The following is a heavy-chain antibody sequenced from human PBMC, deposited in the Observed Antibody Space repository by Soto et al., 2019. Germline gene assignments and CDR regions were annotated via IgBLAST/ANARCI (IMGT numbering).Heavy chain of an antibody. CDR2: LYYGRSA. Sequence: PSETLSLTCAVSGDSISSYYCMWIRQPPGKGLESIGYLYYGRSANYNPSLKSRVTLSVDTSKNQFSLKLNSMTAADTAVYYCARHNYGSGSTYFDYWGQGTLVTVSS. CDR1: GDSISSYY. V-gene: IGHV4-59*08. CDR3: ARHNYGSGSTYFDY. J-gene: IGHJ4*02. D-gene: IGHD3-10*01.